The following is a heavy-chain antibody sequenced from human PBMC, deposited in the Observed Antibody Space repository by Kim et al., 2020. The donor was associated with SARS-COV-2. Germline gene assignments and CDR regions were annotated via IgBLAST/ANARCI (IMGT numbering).Heavy chain of an antibody. CDR3: ARDLRVGYYGSGLIGY. D-gene: IGHD3-10*01. CDR2: IKQDGSEK. CDR1: GFTFSSYW. V-gene: IGHV3-7*05. J-gene: IGHJ4*02. Sequence: GGSLRLSCAASGFTFSSYWMSWVRQAPGKGLEWVANIKQDGSEKYYVDSVKGRFTISRDNAKNSLYLQMNSLRAEDTAVYYCARDLRVGYYGSGLIGYWGQGTLVTVSS.